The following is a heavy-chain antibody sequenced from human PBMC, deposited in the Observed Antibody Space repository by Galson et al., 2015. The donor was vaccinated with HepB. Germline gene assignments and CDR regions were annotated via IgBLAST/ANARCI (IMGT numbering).Heavy chain of an antibody. CDR1: GFTFSDYY. J-gene: IGHJ6*02. CDR3: ARDLNRIAAAGEIYYYYYYGMDV. D-gene: IGHD6-13*01. CDR2: ISSSSSYT. Sequence: SLRLSCAASGFTFSDYYMSWIRQAPGKGLEWVSYISSSSSYTNYADSVKGRFTISRDNAKNSLYLQMNSLRAEDTAVYYCARDLNRIAAAGEIYYYYYYGMDVWGQGTTVTVS. V-gene: IGHV3-11*06.